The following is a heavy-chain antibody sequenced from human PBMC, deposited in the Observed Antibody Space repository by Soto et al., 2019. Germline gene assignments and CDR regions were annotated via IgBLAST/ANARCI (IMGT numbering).Heavy chain of an antibody. J-gene: IGHJ6*02. V-gene: IGHV1-69*02. Sequence: GASVKVSCKASGGTLSSYTISWGRQAPGQRAGWMGRIIPILGIANYAQKFQGRVTITADKSTSTAYMELSSLRSEDTAVYYCAYLRVSQWLAHYYYYGMDVWGQGTTVTVSS. D-gene: IGHD6-19*01. CDR2: IIPILGIA. CDR1: GGTLSSYT. CDR3: AYLRVSQWLAHYYYYGMDV.